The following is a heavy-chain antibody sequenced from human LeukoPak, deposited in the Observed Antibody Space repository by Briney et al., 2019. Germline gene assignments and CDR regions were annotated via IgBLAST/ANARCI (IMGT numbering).Heavy chain of an antibody. J-gene: IGHJ6*02. V-gene: IGHV3-49*04. CDR2: IRSKAYGGTT. CDR1: EFTFGDYA. Sequence: GGSLRLSCTASEFTFGDYAMSWVRQAPGKGLEWVGFIRSKAYGGTTEYAASVKGRFTISRDDSKSIAYLQMNSLKTEDTAVYYCTRDDYYDSSGYYYYYGMDVWGQGTTVTVSS. D-gene: IGHD3-22*01. CDR3: TRDDYYDSSGYYYYYGMDV.